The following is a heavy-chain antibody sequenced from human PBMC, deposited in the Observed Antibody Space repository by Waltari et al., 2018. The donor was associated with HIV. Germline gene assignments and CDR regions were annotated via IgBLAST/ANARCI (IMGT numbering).Heavy chain of an antibody. Sequence: QVQLQESGPGLVRPSQTLSLTCTVSGDSISSDDYYWNWIRQSPGKGLKWIGFIYYTGNTNYTPSLKSRVIMSINKSKNQCSLKLSSVTAADTAVYYCARDLADFGGNSVLYFDSWGQGTLVTVSS. J-gene: IGHJ4*02. D-gene: IGHD2-21*02. CDR1: GDSISSDDYY. CDR3: ARDLADFGGNSVLYFDS. V-gene: IGHV4-30-4*08. CDR2: IYYTGNT.